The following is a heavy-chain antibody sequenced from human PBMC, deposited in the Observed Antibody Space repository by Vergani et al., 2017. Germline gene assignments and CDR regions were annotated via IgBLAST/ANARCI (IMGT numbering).Heavy chain of an antibody. CDR2: INSDGRNI. Sequence: EVQLVESGGGLVQPGGSLRLSCAASGFTFSSYGMHWVRQAPGKGLVWVSSINSDGRNISYADSVKGRFTISRDNAKNTLYLQMNSLRAEDTAVYYCARGFYGDLLYFDYWGQGTLVTVSS. CDR3: ARGFYGDLLYFDY. J-gene: IGHJ4*02. CDR1: GFTFSSYG. V-gene: IGHV3-74*01. D-gene: IGHD4-17*01.